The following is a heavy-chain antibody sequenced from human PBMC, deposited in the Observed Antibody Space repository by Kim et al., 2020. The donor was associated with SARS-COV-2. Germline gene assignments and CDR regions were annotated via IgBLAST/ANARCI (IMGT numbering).Heavy chain of an antibody. CDR2: T. Sequence: TYYNPSLKSRVTISVDTSKNQFSLKLSSVTAADTAVYYCARRNTARPFDYWGQGTLVTVSS. D-gene: IGHD5-18*01. J-gene: IGHJ4*02. CDR3: ARRNTARPFDY. V-gene: IGHV4-39*01.